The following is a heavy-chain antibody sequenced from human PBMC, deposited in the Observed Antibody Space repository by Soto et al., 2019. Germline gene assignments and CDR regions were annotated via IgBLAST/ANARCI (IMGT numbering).Heavy chain of an antibody. CDR2: IGSSSSYI. J-gene: IGHJ6*03. V-gene: IGHV3-21*01. CDR1: GFTFSSYS. Sequence: EVQLVESGGGLVKPGGSLRLSCAASGFTFSSYSMNWVRQAPGKGLEWVSSIGSSSSYIYYADSVKGRFTISRDNAKNSLYLQMNSLRAEDTAVYYCARPGHYYYYYMDVWGKGTTVTVSS. CDR3: ARPGHYYYYYMDV.